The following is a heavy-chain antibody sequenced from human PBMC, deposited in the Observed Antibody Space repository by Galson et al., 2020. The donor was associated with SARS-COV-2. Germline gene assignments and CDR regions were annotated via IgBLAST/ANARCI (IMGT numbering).Heavy chain of an antibody. CDR1: GFTFSSSA. CDR3: ARETDDHSSGWYDY. D-gene: IGHD3-22*01. V-gene: IGHV3-30*04. Sequence: GGSLRLSCAASGFTFSSSAMHWVRQAPGKGLEWVAIISYDRTTRYNSDSVKGRFTISRDISKNTLYLQMNRLRPEDTGVYYCARETDDHSSGWYDYWGQGTLVTVSP. J-gene: IGHJ4*02. CDR2: ISYDRTTR.